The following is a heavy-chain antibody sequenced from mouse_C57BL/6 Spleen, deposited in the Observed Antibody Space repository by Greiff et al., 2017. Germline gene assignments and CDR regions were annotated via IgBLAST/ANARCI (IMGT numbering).Heavy chain of an antibody. CDR2: FHPYNDDT. D-gene: IGHD2-1*01. J-gene: IGHJ2*01. Sequence: VKLQESGAELVKPGASVKLSCKASGYTFTTYPIEWMKQNHGKSLEWIGNFHPYNDDTKYNEKFKGKATLTVEKSSSTVYLALSRLTSDDSAVYYCSRQNRYYGNLFDYWGQGTTLTVSS. V-gene: IGHV1-47*01. CDR1: GYTFTTYP. CDR3: SRQNRYYGNLFDY.